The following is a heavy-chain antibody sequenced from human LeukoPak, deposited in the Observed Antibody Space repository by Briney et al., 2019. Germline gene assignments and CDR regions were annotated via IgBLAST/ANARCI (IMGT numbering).Heavy chain of an antibody. CDR3: ARVVLAAAGLFDY. Sequence: KPSESLSLTCTVSGGSISSYYWSWIRQPPGKGLEWIGYIYYSGSTNYNPSLKSRVTISVDTSKNQFSPKLSSVTAADTAVYYCARVVLAAAGLFDYWGEGTLVTVSS. CDR2: IYYSGST. CDR1: GGSISSYY. D-gene: IGHD6-13*01. V-gene: IGHV4-59*01. J-gene: IGHJ4*02.